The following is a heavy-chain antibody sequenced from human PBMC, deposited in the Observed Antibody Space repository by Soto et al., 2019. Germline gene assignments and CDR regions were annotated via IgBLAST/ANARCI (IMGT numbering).Heavy chain of an antibody. CDR2: IYQGGAT. J-gene: IGHJ4*02. CDR1: GYSISSGYY. V-gene: IGHV4-38-2*01. D-gene: IGHD3-22*01. CDR3: ARDGGRYGYYYDSSGYISFDY. Sequence: PSETLSLTCAVSGYSISSGYYWGWIRQPPGKGLEWIGSIYQGGATYHNPSLKSRVTISIDTSKNQFSLELRSVTAADTAVYYCARDGGRYGYYYDSSGYISFDYWGQGTLVTVSS.